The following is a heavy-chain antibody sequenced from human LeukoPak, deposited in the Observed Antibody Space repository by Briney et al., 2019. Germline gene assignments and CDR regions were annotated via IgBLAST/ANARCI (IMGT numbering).Heavy chain of an antibody. V-gene: IGHV3-66*01. J-gene: IGHJ4*02. D-gene: IGHD4-23*01. CDR1: GFTVSNNF. CDR2: IFDVGDT. Sequence: GGSLRLSCAASGFTVSNNFMNWVRQAPGKGLEWVSVIFDVGDTYYADSVKVRFTISRDNSKNTLYLQMNSLRVEDTAVYYCTRDAPAGGKLDSWGQGTLVTVSS. CDR3: TRDAPAGGKLDS.